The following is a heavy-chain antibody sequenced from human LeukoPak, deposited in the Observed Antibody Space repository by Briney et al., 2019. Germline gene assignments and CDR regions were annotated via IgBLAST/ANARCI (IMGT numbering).Heavy chain of an antibody. V-gene: IGHV3-23*01. CDR3: AKWGDDYGDNYYYYYMDV. CDR2: ISGSGCST. J-gene: IGHJ6*03. Sequence: GGSLRLSCAASGFTFSSYAMSWVRQAPGKGLEWVSAISGSGCSTYYADSVKGRFTISRDNSKNTLYLQMNILRTEDTAVYYCAKWGDDYGDNYYYYYMDVWGKGTTVTVSS. CDR1: GFTFSSYA. D-gene: IGHD4-17*01.